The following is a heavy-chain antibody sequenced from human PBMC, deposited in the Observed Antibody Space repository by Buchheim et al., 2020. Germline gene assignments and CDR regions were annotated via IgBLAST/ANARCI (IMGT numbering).Heavy chain of an antibody. V-gene: IGHV3-7*01. CDR1: GFTFSSYW. Sequence: EVQLVESGGGLVQPGGSLRLSCAASGFTFSSYWMSWVRQAPGKGLEWVANIKQDGSEKYYVDSVKGRFTIYRDNAKNSLYLQMNSLRAEDTAVYYCARVGPYYDFWSGYYTEYFQHWGQGTL. J-gene: IGHJ1*01. D-gene: IGHD3-3*01. CDR3: ARVGPYYDFWSGYYTEYFQH. CDR2: IKQDGSEK.